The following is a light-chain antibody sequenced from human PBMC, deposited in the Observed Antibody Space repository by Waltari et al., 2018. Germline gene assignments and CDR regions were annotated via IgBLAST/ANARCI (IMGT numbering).Light chain of an antibody. CDR3: QQRSNWQT. CDR2: DAS. Sequence: EIVLTQSPATLSLSPGERATLSCRASQSVSSYLAWYQQKHGQAPRLLIYDASNRATSIPARFSGSGCGTDFTLTISSLEPEDFAVYYCQQRSNWQTFGGGTKVEIK. V-gene: IGKV3-11*01. CDR1: QSVSSY. J-gene: IGKJ4*01.